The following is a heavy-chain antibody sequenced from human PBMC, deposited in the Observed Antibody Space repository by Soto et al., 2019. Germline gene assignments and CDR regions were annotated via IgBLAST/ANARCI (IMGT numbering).Heavy chain of an antibody. CDR2: IYWNDDK. Sequence: QITLKESGPTLVKPTQTLTLTCTFSGFSLSTSGVGVGWIRQPPGKALEWLALIYWNDDKRYSPSLKSRLTNPKGPSKNQVVLKMTNMDPGDTATYFCAQSGGVRLTLGRPELRPPRSNWFDPWGQGTLVTGSS. V-gene: IGHV2-5*01. CDR3: AQSGGVRLTLGRPELRPPRSNWFDP. D-gene: IGHD1-7*01. J-gene: IGHJ5*02. CDR1: GFSLSTSGVG.